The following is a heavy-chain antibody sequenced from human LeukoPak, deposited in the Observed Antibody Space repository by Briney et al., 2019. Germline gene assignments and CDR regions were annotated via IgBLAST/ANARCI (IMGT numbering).Heavy chain of an antibody. D-gene: IGHD6-13*01. CDR3: AKGDSSSWDGPYFDY. CDR2: ISGNGDNT. J-gene: IGHJ4*02. Sequence: GGSLRLSCEASGFTFSDFAMSWVRQAPGKGLEWVSAISGNGDNTYYADSVKGRFTISRDNSKNTLYLQMNSLRAEDTAVYYCAKGDSSSWDGPYFDYWGQGTLVTVSS. V-gene: IGHV3-23*01. CDR1: GFTFSDFA.